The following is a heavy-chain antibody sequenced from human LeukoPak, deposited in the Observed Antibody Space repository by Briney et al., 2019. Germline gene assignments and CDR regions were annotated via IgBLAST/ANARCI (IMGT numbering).Heavy chain of an antibody. CDR3: ARSPVLRFLEWLSTYGMDV. J-gene: IGHJ6*02. V-gene: IGHV1-69*04. Sequence: SVKVSCKASGGTFSSYAISWVRQAPGQGLEWMGRIIPILGIANYAQKFQGRVTITADKSTSTAYMELSSLRSEDTAMYYCARSPVLRFLEWLSTYGMDVWGQGTTVTVSS. CDR1: GGTFSSYA. D-gene: IGHD3-3*01. CDR2: IIPILGIA.